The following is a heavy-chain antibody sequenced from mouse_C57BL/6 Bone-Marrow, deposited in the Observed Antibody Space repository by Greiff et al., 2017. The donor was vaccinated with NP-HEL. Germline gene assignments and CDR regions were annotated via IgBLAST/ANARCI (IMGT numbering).Heavy chain of an antibody. CDR2: ISYDGSN. V-gene: IGHV3-6*01. CDR3: ARDGDYYAMDY. CDR1: GYSITSGYY. J-gene: IGHJ4*01. Sequence: VQLVESGPGLVKPSQSLSLTCSVTGYSITSGYYWNWIRQFPGNKLEWMGYISYDGSNNYNPSLKNRISITRDTSKNQFFLKLNSVTTEDTATYYCARDGDYYAMDYWGQGTSVTVSS.